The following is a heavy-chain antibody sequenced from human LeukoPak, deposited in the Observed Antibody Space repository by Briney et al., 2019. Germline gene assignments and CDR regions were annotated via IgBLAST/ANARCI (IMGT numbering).Heavy chain of an antibody. D-gene: IGHD2-21*02. CDR3: TRALMVTPSRFDY. Sequence: SETLSLTCSVSGGYISGYYWSWIRQPPGKGLEWIGYIYYRGSTNYNPSLQSRVTISVDTSKNQASLRLNSVTAADTAVYFCTRALMVTPSRFDYWGQGSLVTVSS. CDR2: IYYRGST. J-gene: IGHJ4*02. CDR1: GGYISGYY. V-gene: IGHV4-59*01.